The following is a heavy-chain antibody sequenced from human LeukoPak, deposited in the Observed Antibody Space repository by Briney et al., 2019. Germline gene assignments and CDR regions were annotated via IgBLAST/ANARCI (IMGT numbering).Heavy chain of an antibody. V-gene: IGHV4-34*01. CDR1: GGSFSGYY. J-gene: IGHJ2*01. CDR3: ARVPMTTVVTKSYWYFDL. Sequence: SETLSLTCGVYGGSFSGYYWSWIRQPPGKGLEWIGEINHSGSTNYNPSLKSRVTISVDTSKNQFSLKLSSVTAADTAVYYCARVPMTTVVTKSYWYFDLWGRGTLVTVSS. CDR2: INHSGST. D-gene: IGHD4-23*01.